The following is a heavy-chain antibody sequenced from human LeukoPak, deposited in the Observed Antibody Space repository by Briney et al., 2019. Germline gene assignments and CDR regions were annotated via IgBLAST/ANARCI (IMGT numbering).Heavy chain of an antibody. CDR3: ARDHSVRWYHSDY. CDR2: ISSSSNTI. V-gene: IGHV3-48*01. CDR1: GFTFSSYS. J-gene: IGHJ4*02. Sequence: GGSLRLSCAASGFTFSSYSMNWVRQAPGKGLEWVSYISSSSNTIYYADSVKGRFTISRDNAKNSLYLQMNSLRAEDTAAYYCARDHSVRWYHSDYWGQGTLVTVSS. D-gene: IGHD4-23*01.